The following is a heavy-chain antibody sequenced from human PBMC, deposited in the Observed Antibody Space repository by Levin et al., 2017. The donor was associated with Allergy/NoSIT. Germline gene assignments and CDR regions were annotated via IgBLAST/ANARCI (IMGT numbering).Heavy chain of an antibody. D-gene: IGHD3-22*01. J-gene: IGHJ2*01. CDR3: ARGHYDSSGYYYVSHRKWWYFDL. Sequence: GESLKISCAASGFTFSSYGMHWVRQAPGKGLEWVAVIWYDGSNKYYADSVKGRFTISRDNSKNTLYLQMNSLRAEDTAVYYCARGHYDSSGYYYVSHRKWWYFDLWGRGTLVTVSS. V-gene: IGHV3-33*01. CDR2: IWYDGSNK. CDR1: GFTFSSYG.